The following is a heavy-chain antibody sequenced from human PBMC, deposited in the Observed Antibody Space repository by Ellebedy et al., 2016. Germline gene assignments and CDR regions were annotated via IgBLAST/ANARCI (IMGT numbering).Heavy chain of an antibody. CDR3: AKGAYGSGTFDY. V-gene: IGHV3-43*01. CDR2: ISWDGGST. J-gene: IGHJ4*02. D-gene: IGHD3-10*01. CDR1: GFTFDDYT. Sequence: GESLKISCAASGFTFDDYTMHWVRQAPGKGLEWVSLISWDGGSTYYADSVQGRFTISRDNSKNTLYLQMNSLRAEDTAVYYCAKGAYGSGTFDYWGQGTLVTVSS.